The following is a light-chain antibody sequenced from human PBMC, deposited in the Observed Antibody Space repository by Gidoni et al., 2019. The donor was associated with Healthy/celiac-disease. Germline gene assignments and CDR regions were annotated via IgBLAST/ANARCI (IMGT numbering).Light chain of an antibody. CDR3: QQSYSAPWT. V-gene: IGKV1-39*01. J-gene: IGKJ1*01. CDR1: QSISSH. CDR2: AAS. Sequence: DIQMTQSPSSPSASVGDRVTITCRASQSISSHLNWYQQKPGKAPKLLIYAASSLQSGVPPRFSGSGSGTDFTLTISSLQPEDFATYYCQQSYSAPWTFGQGTKVEIK.